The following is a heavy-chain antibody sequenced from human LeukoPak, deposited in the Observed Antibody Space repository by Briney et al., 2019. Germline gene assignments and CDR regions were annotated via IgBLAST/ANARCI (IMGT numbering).Heavy chain of an antibody. J-gene: IGHJ6*02. CDR1: GFFFSSFD. V-gene: IGHV3-23*01. CDR2: ICGSGGST. CDR3: AKASLIVVDYHYYGMDV. D-gene: IGHD3-22*01. Sequence: PGGSLRLSCPASGFFFSSFDMSWVRQAPGKGLEWVSGICGSGGSTYYADSVKGRFTMSRDNSKNTLYLQMNSLRAEDTAVYYCAKASLIVVDYHYYGMDVWGQGTTVTVSS.